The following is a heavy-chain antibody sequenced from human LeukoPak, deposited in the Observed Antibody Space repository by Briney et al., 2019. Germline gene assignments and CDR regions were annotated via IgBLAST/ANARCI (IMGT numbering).Heavy chain of an antibody. V-gene: IGHV4-59*08. D-gene: IGHD5-18*01. CDR3: ARSRGYSYGTTFLDY. CDR1: GGSISSYY. Sequence: SETLSLTCTVSGGSISSYYWSWIRQPPGKGLEWIGYIYYSGSTNYSPSLKSRVTISVDTSKTQFSLKLSSVTAADTAVYYCARSRGYSYGTTFLDYWGQGTLVTVS. J-gene: IGHJ4*02. CDR2: IYYSGST.